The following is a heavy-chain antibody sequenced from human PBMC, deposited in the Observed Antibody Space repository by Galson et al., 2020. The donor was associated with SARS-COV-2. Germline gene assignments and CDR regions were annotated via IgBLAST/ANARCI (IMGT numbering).Heavy chain of an antibody. J-gene: IGHJ4*02. CDR1: GGSFSGYY. CDR3: ARGSSSTSPTDY. CDR2: INHSGDT. D-gene: IGHD2-2*01. V-gene: IGHV4-34*01. Sequence: SETLSLTCAVYGGSFSGYYWSWIRQSPGKGLEYIGEINHSGDTNYNPSLKSRVTISVDTSKNQFSLKVNSVTAADTAVYYCARGSSSTSPTDYWGQGTLVTVSS.